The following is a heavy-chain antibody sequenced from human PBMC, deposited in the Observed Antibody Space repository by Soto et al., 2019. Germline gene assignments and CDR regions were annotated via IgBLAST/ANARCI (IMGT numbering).Heavy chain of an antibody. CDR3: PSEDCYKRTY. CDR1: GGSISTGDYY. D-gene: IGHD2-21*01. CDR2: IYYSGST. V-gene: IGHV4-30-4*01. Sequence: SETLSLTCTVSGGSISTGDYYWSWIRQPPGKGLEWIGYIYYSGSTFYSPSLKSRVTISLNTPKNQFSLRLGSVTAADTAVYYCPSEDCYKRTYWGQGTQVTGSS. J-gene: IGHJ4*02.